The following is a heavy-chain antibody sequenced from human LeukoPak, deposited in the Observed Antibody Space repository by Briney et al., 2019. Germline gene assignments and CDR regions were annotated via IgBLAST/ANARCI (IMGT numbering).Heavy chain of an antibody. V-gene: IGHV3-15*01. J-gene: IGHJ4*02. CDR1: GFTFSNAW. D-gene: IGHD2-21*02. CDR2: IKIKTDGGTT. CDR3: TTSLAGAVTAVYPFDN. Sequence: GGSLRLSCVASGFTFSNAWMNWVPHAPGEGLEWVGRIKIKTDGGTTDSSAPVKGRITISRDDSTNTLHMQMNSLKTEDTAVYYCTTSLAGAVTAVYPFDNWGQGTLVTVSS.